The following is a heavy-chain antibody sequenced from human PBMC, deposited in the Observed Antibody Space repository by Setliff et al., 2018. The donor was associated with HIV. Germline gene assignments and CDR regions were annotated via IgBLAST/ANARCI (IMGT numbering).Heavy chain of an antibody. CDR2: ISNTGSST. Sequence: GGSLRLSCVASGLTLSSYAMNWVRQAPGKGLEWLSGISNTGSSTYYGDSVKGRFTISRNKSKNTLYLQMNSLRAEDTAFYYCSKEKFTFTVVRGVIDSWGQGTLVTVSS. J-gene: IGHJ4*02. V-gene: IGHV3-23*01. CDR1: GLTLSSYA. CDR3: SKEKFTFTVVRGVIDS. D-gene: IGHD3-10*01.